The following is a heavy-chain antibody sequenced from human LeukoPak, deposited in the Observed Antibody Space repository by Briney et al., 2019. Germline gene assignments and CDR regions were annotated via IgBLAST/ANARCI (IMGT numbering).Heavy chain of an antibody. J-gene: IGHJ6*02. Sequence: PGGSLRLSCAASGFTFSSYSMNWVRQPPGKGLEWVASISSSSSYIYYAASLKGPFTISRDNAKNSLYLHMNSPTAADTAVYYCARDTELERPGYYGMDVWGQGATVTVSS. D-gene: IGHD1-1*01. CDR1: GFTFSSYS. CDR3: ARDTELERPGYYGMDV. V-gene: IGHV3-21*01. CDR2: ISSSSSYI.